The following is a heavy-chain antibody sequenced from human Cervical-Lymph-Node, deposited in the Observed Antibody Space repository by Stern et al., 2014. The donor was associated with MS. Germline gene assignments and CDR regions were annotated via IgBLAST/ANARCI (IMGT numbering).Heavy chain of an antibody. CDR2: IVVGSGNT. D-gene: IGHD3-22*01. CDR1: GFTFTSSA. J-gene: IGHJ3*02. V-gene: IGHV1-58*01. Sequence: QLLQPGPEVKKPGTSVKVSCKASGFTFTSSAVQWVRQARGQSLEGIGWIVVGSGNTNFAQKFQERVTITRDMSTSTAYMELSSLRSEDTAVYSCAAEPMYYSDSVGAFDIWGQGTMVTVSS. CDR3: AAEPMYYSDSVGAFDI.